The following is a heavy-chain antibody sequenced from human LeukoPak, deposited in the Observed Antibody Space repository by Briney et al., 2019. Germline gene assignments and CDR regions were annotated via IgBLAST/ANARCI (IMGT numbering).Heavy chain of an antibody. D-gene: IGHD3-22*01. J-gene: IGHJ4*02. CDR3: AKIRLYYDSSGYLEYIDY. CDR1: GFTFSSYA. V-gene: IGHV3-23*01. CDR2: ISGVGGST. Sequence: PGGSLRLSCAASGFTFSSYAMSWVRQAPGKGLEWVSGISGVGGSTYYADSVKGRSTISRDNSKNTLNLQMKSLRAEDTAPDHCAKIRLYYDSSGYLEYIDYWGQGSLVAASS.